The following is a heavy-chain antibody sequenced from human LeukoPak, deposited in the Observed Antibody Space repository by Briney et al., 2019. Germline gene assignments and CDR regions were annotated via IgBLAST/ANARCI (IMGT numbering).Heavy chain of an antibody. V-gene: IGHV4-59*12. CDR2: IYYSGST. CDR1: GGSINNYH. Sequence: SETLSLTCTVSGGSINNYHWSWIRQPPGKGLEWIGDIYYSGSTYYNPSLKSRVTISVDTSKNQFSLKLSSVTAADTAVYYCARDKVGATTRIMDYWGQGTLVTVSS. D-gene: IGHD1-26*01. CDR3: ARDKVGATTRIMDY. J-gene: IGHJ4*02.